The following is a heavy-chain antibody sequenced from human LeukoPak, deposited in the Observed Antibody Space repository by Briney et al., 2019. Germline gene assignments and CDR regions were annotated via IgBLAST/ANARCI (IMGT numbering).Heavy chain of an antibody. V-gene: IGHV4-34*01. CDR3: ARGDGVVVPAARIYYFDY. J-gene: IGHJ4*02. CDR1: GGSFSGYY. CDR2: INHSGST. D-gene: IGHD2-2*01. Sequence: PSGTLSLTCAVYGGSFSGYYWSWIRQPPGKGLEWIGEINHSGSTNYNPSLKSRVTVSLDTSKNQFSLKLSSVTAADTAVYYCARGDGVVVPAARIYYFDYWGQGTLVTVSS.